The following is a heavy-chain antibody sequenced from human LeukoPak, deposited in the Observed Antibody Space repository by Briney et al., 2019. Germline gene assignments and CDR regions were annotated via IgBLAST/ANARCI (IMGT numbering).Heavy chain of an antibody. CDR2: IIPIFGTA. V-gene: IGHV1-69*13. Sequence: SVKVSCKASGGTFSSYAISWVRQAPGQGLEWMGGIIPIFGTANYAQKFQGRVTITADESTSTAYMELSSLRSEDTAVYYCARGNNDDSSGYYDLDWFDPWGQGTLVTVSS. J-gene: IGHJ5*02. D-gene: IGHD3-22*01. CDR3: ARGNNDDSSGYYDLDWFDP. CDR1: GGTFSSYA.